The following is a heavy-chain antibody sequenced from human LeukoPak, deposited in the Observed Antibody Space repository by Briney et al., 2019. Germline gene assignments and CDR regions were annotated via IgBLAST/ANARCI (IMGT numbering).Heavy chain of an antibody. CDR3: ARGDGPYYYDSSGH. Sequence: PGGSLRLSCAASGFTFSSYAMHWVRQAPGKGLEYVSAISSNGGSTYYANSVKGRFTISRDNSKNTLYLQMGSLRAEDMAVYYCARGDGPYYYDSSGHWGQGTLVTVSS. V-gene: IGHV3-64*01. D-gene: IGHD3-22*01. CDR1: GFTFSSYA. J-gene: IGHJ4*02. CDR2: ISSNGGST.